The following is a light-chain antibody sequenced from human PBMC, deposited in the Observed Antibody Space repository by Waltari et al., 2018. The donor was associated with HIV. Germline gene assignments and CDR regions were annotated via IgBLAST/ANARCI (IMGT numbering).Light chain of an antibody. Sequence: QPVVTQSSSASASLGSSAELTCTLSSGHHRYILAWHQQQSGKAPRYLMKVEGSGTYNKGSGVPDRFSGSSSGADRYLTISNIQSDDEADYYCETWDSNIRVFGGGTKLTVL. V-gene: IGLV4-60*03. CDR3: ETWDSNIRV. CDR1: SGHHRYI. CDR2: VEGSGTY. J-gene: IGLJ3*02.